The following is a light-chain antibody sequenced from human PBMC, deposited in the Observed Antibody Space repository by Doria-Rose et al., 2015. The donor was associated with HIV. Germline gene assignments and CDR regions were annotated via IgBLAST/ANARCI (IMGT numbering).Light chain of an antibody. J-gene: IGKJ3*01. V-gene: IGKV1-39*01. Sequence: DIRVTQSPSSLSASLRDRVTITCRASQSISTYLNWYRQKPGKAPKLLIYAASSLQSGVPSRFSGSGSGTDFTFTISSLQPEDFATYYCQQSYSAPFTFGPGTKVDVK. CDR2: AAS. CDR1: QSISTY. CDR3: QQSYSAPFT.